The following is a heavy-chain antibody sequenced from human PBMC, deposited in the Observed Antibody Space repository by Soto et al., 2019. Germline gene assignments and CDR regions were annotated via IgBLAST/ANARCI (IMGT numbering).Heavy chain of an antibody. D-gene: IGHD5-18*01. Sequence: SVKVSCKVSGGTFTSDAISWVRQAPGQGLEWLGGITPVFETPNYAQKFHGRVTITADESTGTAYMELSSLRSEDTAVYYCARAIHGYNYRVDFWGQGTTVTVSS. CDR1: GGTFTSDA. J-gene: IGHJ6*02. CDR2: ITPVFETP. V-gene: IGHV1-69*13. CDR3: ARAIHGYNYRVDF.